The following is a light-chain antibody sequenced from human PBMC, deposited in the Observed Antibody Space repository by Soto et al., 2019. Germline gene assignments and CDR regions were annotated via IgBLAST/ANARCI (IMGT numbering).Light chain of an antibody. V-gene: IGKV1-27*01. CDR2: EAS. Sequence: DIQMTQSPPSLSASVGDRVTITCRASQAISNFVAWYQQKPGKAPSLLIYEASTLQPGVPPRFSGRGSGTAFTLTISSLQPEDVATYFCQNYNGAPYAFGQGTKLEIK. J-gene: IGKJ2*01. CDR1: QAISNF. CDR3: QNYNGAPYA.